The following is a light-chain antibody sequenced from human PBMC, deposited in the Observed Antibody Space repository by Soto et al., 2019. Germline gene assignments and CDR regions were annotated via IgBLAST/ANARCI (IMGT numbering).Light chain of an antibody. V-gene: IGKV1-39*01. J-gene: IGKJ1*01. Sequence: DIQMTQSPSTLSASVGDRVTIACRASQSIHSNLNWYQQKPGKAPTLLIFTSSSLQSGVPSRFSGSGSGTDFILTISSLQPEDFATYYCQQSYSTPPTFGQGTKVDIK. CDR2: TSS. CDR1: QSIHSN. CDR3: QQSYSTPPT.